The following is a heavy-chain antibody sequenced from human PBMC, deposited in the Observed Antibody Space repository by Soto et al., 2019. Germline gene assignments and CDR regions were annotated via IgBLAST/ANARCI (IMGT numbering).Heavy chain of an antibody. CDR1: GYTFTSYY. Sequence: QVQLVQSGAEVKKPGASVKVSCKASGYTFTSYYMHWVRQAPGQGLEWMGIINPTSSTSYAQKFQDRVIMTSDTSTSTVYMVLRSLRSENTAVYYCARVYCSGGSCYGIDYWGQGTLVPVSS. CDR3: ARVYCSGGSCYGIDY. V-gene: IGHV1-46*01. J-gene: IGHJ4*02. CDR2: INPTSST. D-gene: IGHD2-15*01.